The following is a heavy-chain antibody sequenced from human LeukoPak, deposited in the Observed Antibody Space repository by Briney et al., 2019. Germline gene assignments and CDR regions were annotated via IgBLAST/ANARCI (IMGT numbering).Heavy chain of an antibody. CDR1: GFTFSSYV. V-gene: IGHV3-30*04. CDR3: AREDDEFTPDDSSGYSHGRPDY. D-gene: IGHD3-22*01. Sequence: PGRSLRLSCAASGFTFSSYVMHWVRQAPGKGLEWVAIISNDGSNEYYADSAKGRFTISRDNSKNTLYLQMNSLRAEDTAVYYCAREDDEFTPDDSSGYSHGRPDYWGQGTLVTVSS. CDR2: ISNDGSNE. J-gene: IGHJ4*02.